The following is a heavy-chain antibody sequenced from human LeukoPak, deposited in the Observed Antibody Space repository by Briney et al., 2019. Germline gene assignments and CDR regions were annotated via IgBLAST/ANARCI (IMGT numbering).Heavy chain of an antibody. CDR3: AKGYDSSNNFSSS. J-gene: IGHJ5*02. V-gene: IGHV5-51*01. CDR2: IYPGDSDT. Sequence: GESLKISCKASGYSFTTYWIGWVRQMPGRGLEWMGIIYPGDSDTRYSPSFQGQVTISADKSINTVYLQWSSLKVSDTAMYYCAKGYDSSNNFSSSWGQGTLVTVSS. D-gene: IGHD3-22*01. CDR1: GYSFTTYW.